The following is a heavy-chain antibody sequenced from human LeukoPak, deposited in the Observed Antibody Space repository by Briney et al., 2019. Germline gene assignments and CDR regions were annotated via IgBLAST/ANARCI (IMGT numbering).Heavy chain of an antibody. CDR2: ISYDGSNK. CDR1: GFTFSSYG. CDR3: ANMRYY. J-gene: IGHJ4*02. V-gene: IGHV3-30*18. Sequence: QPGRSLRLSCAASGFTFSSYGMHWVRQAPGKGLEWVAVISYDGSNKYYADSVKGRFTISRDNSKNTLYLQMNSLRAEDTAVYYCANMRYYWGQGTLVTVSS.